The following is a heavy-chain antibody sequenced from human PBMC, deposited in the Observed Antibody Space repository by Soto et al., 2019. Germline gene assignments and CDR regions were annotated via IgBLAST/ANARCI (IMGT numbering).Heavy chain of an antibody. V-gene: IGHV4-59*08. CDR3: ARGFRGVYFDF. D-gene: IGHD3-10*01. CDR1: GGTISSYY. J-gene: IGHJ4*02. Sequence: PSETLSLTCTVSGGTISSYYWSWIRQSPGEGLEWIGYIYYSATTYYNPSLKSRLTISIDTSKNQFSLKLSSVTAADTAMYFCARGFRGVYFDFWGQGTLVTVSS. CDR2: IYYSATT.